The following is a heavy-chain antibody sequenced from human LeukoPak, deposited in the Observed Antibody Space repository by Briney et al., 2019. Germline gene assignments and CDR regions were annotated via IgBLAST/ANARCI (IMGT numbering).Heavy chain of an antibody. V-gene: IGHV3-7*01. CDR2: IKQDGSEK. CDR1: GFTFSSYW. D-gene: IGHD3-10*01. J-gene: IGHJ4*02. Sequence: PGGSLRLSCAASGFTFSSYWMSWVRQAPGKGLEWVANIKQDGSEKYHVDSVKGRFTISRDNAKNSLYLQMNSLRAEDTAVYYCARCGSYYTFDYWGQGTLVTVSS. CDR3: ARCGSYYTFDY.